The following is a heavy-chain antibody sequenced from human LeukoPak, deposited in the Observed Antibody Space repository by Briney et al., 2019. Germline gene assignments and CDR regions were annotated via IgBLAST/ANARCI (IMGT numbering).Heavy chain of an antibody. CDR3: ARERSGGRPFDY. Sequence: GGSLTLSCAASGFPFRSYAITWVRQAPGQGLEWVSAISGDGAKPYYADSVKGRFTISRDNSKNTLYLQMNSLRAADTALYYCARERSGGRPFDYWGQGTMVTVSS. CDR2: ISGDGAKP. CDR1: GFPFRSYA. J-gene: IGHJ4*01. V-gene: IGHV3-23*01. D-gene: IGHD6-19*01.